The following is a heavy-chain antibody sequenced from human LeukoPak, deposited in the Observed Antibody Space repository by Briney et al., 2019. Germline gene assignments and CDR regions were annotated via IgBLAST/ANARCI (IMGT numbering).Heavy chain of an antibody. CDR1: GFTVSSNY. CDR3: ARNLLDYYDSSGYSDY. Sequence: GGSLRLSCAASGFTVSSNYMSWVRQAPGKGMEWVSVIYSGGSTYYADSVKGRFTISRDNSKNTLYLQMNSLRAEDTAVYYCARNLLDYYDSSGYSDYWGQGTLVTVSS. J-gene: IGHJ4*02. V-gene: IGHV3-53*01. D-gene: IGHD3-22*01. CDR2: IYSGGST.